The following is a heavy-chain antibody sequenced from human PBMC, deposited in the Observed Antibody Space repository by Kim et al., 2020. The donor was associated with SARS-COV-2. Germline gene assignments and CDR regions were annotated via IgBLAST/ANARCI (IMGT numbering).Heavy chain of an antibody. CDR2: IDPVDSYT. CDR1: GYMFSDYW. Sequence: GESLKISCQGSGYMFSDYWISWVRHIHGKGREWMARIDPVDSYTNYNPSFEGHVTISVDRASSTVFLQWASLEASDTAIYYCARQHATVTGEDYFDFWGQGTLITASS. V-gene: IGHV5-10-1*01. J-gene: IGHJ4*02. D-gene: IGHD4-17*01. CDR3: ARQHATVTGEDYFDF.